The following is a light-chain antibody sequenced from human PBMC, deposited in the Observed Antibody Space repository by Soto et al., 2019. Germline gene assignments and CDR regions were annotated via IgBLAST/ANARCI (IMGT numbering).Light chain of an antibody. V-gene: IGLV2-14*01. CDR3: NSYTSSNTLV. CDR1: SGDIGSYTY. CDR2: EVT. Sequence: QSALTQPASVSGSPGQSITISCTGTSGDIGSYTYVSWYQQYPGKAPKLLISEVTNRPSGVSNRFSGSKSGNTASLTISGLQADDEADYYCNSYTSSNTLVFGGGTKLTVL. J-gene: IGLJ2*01.